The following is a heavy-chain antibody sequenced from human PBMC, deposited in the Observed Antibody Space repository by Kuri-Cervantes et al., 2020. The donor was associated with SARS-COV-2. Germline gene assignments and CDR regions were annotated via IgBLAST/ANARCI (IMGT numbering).Heavy chain of an antibody. Sequence: SETLSLTCTVSGGSISSGSFYWGWIRQPPGKGLEWIGNVYCSGITYYNPSLESRVSVSVDTSKNQFSLKLNSVTAADTAVYYCARDLNAVSMAGDASFDYWGQGTLVTVSS. V-gene: IGHV4-39*02. CDR2: VYCSGIT. D-gene: IGHD6-19*01. CDR1: GGSISSGSFY. CDR3: ARDLNAVSMAGDASFDY. J-gene: IGHJ4*02.